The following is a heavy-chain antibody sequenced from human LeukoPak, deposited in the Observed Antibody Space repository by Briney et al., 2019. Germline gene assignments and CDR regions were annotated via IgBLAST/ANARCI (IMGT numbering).Heavy chain of an antibody. CDR3: ARDLGYYYGLDI. V-gene: IGHV4-4*02. J-gene: IGHJ6*02. Sequence: PSGTLSLTCAVSGGSISSSNWWSWVRQPPGKGLEWIGEIFHSGNTKYNPSLESRVTISVDKSNHQFTLEMKSVTAADTAIYYCARDLGYYYGLDIWSRGTTVTVSS. CDR2: IFHSGNT. D-gene: IGHD3-16*01. CDR1: GGSISSSNW.